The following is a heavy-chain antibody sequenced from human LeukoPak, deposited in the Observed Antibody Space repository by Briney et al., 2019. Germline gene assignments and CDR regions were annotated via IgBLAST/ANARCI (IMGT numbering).Heavy chain of an antibody. D-gene: IGHD2-2*01. CDR2: IYYSGST. Sequence: SETLSLTCTVSGGSISSSSYYWGWIRQPRGKGLEWIGSIYYSGSTYYNPSLKSRVTISVDTSKNQFSLKLSSVTAADTAVYYCARDRYCSSTSCPMGSWFDPWGQGTLVTVSS. CDR1: GGSISSSSYY. V-gene: IGHV4-39*07. J-gene: IGHJ5*02. CDR3: ARDRYCSSTSCPMGSWFDP.